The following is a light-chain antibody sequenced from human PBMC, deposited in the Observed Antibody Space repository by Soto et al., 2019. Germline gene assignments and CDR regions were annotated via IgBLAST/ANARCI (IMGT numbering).Light chain of an antibody. CDR2: GAS. CDR1: QSVSSRF. J-gene: IGKJ2*01. Sequence: ENVLTQSPGTLSLSPGERATLSCRASQSVSSRFLAWYQQKPGQAPRLLIYGASTRATGIPARFSGSGSGTEFTLTISSLQSEDFAIYYCQQYNNWPPYTFGQGTKLEIK. CDR3: QQYNNWPPYT. V-gene: IGKV3-15*01.